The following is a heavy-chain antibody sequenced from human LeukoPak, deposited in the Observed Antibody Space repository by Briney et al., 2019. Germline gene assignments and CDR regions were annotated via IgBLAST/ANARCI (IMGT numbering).Heavy chain of an antibody. Sequence: GGSLRLSCAASGFTFSSYAMHWVRQAPGKGLEWVTVTAYDGSGRSYTDSVKGRFTISRDNSKNTLYLEMNSLRADDTAVYYCARARAASCGGDCPANAFDIWGQGTMVTVSS. CDR1: GFTFSSYA. J-gene: IGHJ3*02. D-gene: IGHD2-21*02. V-gene: IGHV3-30*04. CDR2: TAYDGSGR. CDR3: ARARAASCGGDCPANAFDI.